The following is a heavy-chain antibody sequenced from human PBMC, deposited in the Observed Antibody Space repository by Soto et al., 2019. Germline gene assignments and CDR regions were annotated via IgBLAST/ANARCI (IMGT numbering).Heavy chain of an antibody. CDR1: VASINRDPYY. CDR2: IYYNGDT. Sequence: QVQVQESGPGLVRPSQTLSLTCTVSVASINRDPYYWSWIRPHPVKGLEWIGYIYYNGDTDYNPSLKSRVTISLDTSKNQISLKLSSVTAADTAVYYFARDQGGKVLKGSGMDVWGQGTTVIVS. CDR3: ARDQGGKVLKGSGMDV. J-gene: IGHJ6*02. D-gene: IGHD2-8*02. V-gene: IGHV4-31*03.